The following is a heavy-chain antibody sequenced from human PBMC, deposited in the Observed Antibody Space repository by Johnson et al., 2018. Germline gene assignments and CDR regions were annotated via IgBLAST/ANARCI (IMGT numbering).Heavy chain of an antibody. Sequence: QVQLVQSGGGVVQPGRSLRLSCAASGFTFSSYGVHWVRQAPGKGLEWVAVIWYDGTNQYYADSVKGRFTISRDNSKNTLYLQMNSLRAEDTDVYYCARDGPNDYSNYQDYTYYYYYMDVWGKGTTVTVSS. CDR3: ARDGPNDYSNYQDYTYYYYYMDV. CDR1: GFTFSSYG. V-gene: IGHV3-33*08. CDR2: IWYDGTNQ. D-gene: IGHD4-11*01. J-gene: IGHJ6*03.